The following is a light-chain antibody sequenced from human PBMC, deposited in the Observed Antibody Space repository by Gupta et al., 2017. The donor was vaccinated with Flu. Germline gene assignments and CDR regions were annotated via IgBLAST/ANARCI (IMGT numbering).Light chain of an antibody. Sequence: DIQMTQSPSSLSASVGDRVTVTCRASQSISTYLNWYQQKPGKAPKFLIYDASSLQSGVPSRFSGSGSGTDFTLTISRLQPEDFATYYCQQSYMTPFTFGQGTKLEIK. CDR2: DAS. V-gene: IGKV1-39*01. J-gene: IGKJ2*01. CDR1: QSISTY. CDR3: QQSYMTPFT.